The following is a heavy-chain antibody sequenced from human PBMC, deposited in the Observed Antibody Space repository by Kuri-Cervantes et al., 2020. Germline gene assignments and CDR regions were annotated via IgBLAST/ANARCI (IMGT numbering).Heavy chain of an antibody. CDR1: GFTFSDHY. CDR2: ISGSGGST. V-gene: IGHV3-11*01. J-gene: IGHJ4*02. D-gene: IGHD1-7*01. CDR3: ARDPLNYASYYDY. Sequence: GGSLRLSCAASGFTFSDHYMDWVRQAPGKGLEWVSAISGSGGSTYYADSVKGRFTISGDNAKNSLDLQMNSLRAEDTAVYYCARDPLNYASYYDYWGQGTLVTVSS.